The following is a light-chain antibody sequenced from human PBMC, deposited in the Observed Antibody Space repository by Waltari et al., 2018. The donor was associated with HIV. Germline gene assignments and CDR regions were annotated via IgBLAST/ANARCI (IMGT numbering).Light chain of an antibody. CDR3: QQANSFPWT. V-gene: IGKV1-12*01. Sequence: DIQMTQSPSSVSASVGDRVTIPCRASQNIYNWLTWYQQKPGKAPKLLIYATSNLQSGVPSRFSGSGSGTVFTLTSSSLQPEDFASYFCQQANSFPWTFGQGTKVEI. CDR1: QNIYNW. J-gene: IGKJ1*01. CDR2: ATS.